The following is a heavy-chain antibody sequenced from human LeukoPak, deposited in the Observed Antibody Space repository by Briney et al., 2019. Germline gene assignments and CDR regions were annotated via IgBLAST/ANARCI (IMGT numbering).Heavy chain of an antibody. D-gene: IGHD6-13*01. J-gene: IGHJ6*02. CDR3: AKRVAGAMTGMDV. CDR1: GFTFRCYW. CDR2: TTSSGGET. Sequence: GGSLRLSCVGSGFTFRCYWMSWVRQAPGKGLEWVSLTTSSGGETFYEDSVKGRFTISRDNSKKTLYLEMNSLRGEDTAVYYCAKRVAGAMTGMDVWGQGTTVTVSS. V-gene: IGHV3-23*01.